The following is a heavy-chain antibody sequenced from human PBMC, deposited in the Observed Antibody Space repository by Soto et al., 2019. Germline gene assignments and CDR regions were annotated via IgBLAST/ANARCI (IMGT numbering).Heavy chain of an antibody. J-gene: IGHJ5*02. CDR2: INAGNGNT. CDR1: GYTFTSYA. D-gene: IGHD2-15*01. Sequence: ASVKVSCKASGYTFTSYAMQWVRQAPGQRLEWMGWINAGNGNTKYSQKFQGRVTITRDTSASTAYMELSSLRSEDTAVYYCARERCSGGSCYSVWFDPWGQGTLVTVSS. V-gene: IGHV1-3*01. CDR3: ARERCSGGSCYSVWFDP.